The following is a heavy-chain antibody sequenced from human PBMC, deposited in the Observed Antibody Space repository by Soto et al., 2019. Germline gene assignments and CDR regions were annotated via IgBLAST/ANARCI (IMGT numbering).Heavy chain of an antibody. V-gene: IGHV4-30-4*01. CDR3: ARELELGGMDV. D-gene: IGHD1-7*01. J-gene: IGHJ6*02. CDR2: IYYSGST. Sequence: TSETLSLTCTVSGGSISSGDYYWSWIRQPPGKGLEWIGYIYYSGSTYYNPSLKSRVTISVDTSKNQFSLKLSSVTAADTAVYYCARELELGGMDVWGQGTTVTVSS. CDR1: GGSISSGDYY.